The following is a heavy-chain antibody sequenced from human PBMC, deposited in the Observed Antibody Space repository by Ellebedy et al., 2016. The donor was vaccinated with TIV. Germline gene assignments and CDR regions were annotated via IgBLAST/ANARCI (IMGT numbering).Heavy chain of an antibody. J-gene: IGHJ4*02. CDR1: GFTFSSYG. D-gene: IGHD6-25*01. CDR3: AKGMRLRDYFDY. V-gene: IGHV3-30*18. Sequence: GESLKISXAASGFTFSSYGMHWVRQAPGKGLEWVAVISYDGSNKYYADSVKGRFTISRDNSKNTLYLQMNSLRAEDTAVYYCAKGMRLRDYFDYWGQGTLGTVSS. CDR2: ISYDGSNK.